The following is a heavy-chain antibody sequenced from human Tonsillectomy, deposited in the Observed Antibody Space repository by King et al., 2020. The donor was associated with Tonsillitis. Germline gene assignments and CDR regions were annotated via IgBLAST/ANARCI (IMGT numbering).Heavy chain of an antibody. J-gene: IGHJ6*02. CDR1: GFTFSSYG. CDR2: ISYDGSNK. V-gene: IGHV3-30*18. CDR3: AKDLTIWRYYGRDV. Sequence: VQLVESGGGVVQPGRSLRLSCAASGFTFSSYGIHWVRQAPGKGLEWVAVISYDGSNKYYADSVKGRFTISRDNSKNTLYLQMNSLRAEDTAVYYCAKDLTIWRYYGRDVWGQGTTVTVSS. D-gene: IGHD3-3*01.